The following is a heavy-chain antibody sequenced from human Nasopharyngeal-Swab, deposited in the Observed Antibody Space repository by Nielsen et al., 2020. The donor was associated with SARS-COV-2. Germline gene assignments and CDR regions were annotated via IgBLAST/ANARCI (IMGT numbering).Heavy chain of an antibody. V-gene: IGHV1-18*01. CDR3: ARVGSIAAAGTGFNY. Sequence: ASVKISCNASGYTFTSYGISWVRQAPGQALEWMGWISAYNGNTNYAQKFQGRVTITADESTSTAYMELSSLRSEDTAVYYCARVGSIAAAGTGFNYWGEGTLVTVSS. CDR1: GYTFTSYG. D-gene: IGHD6-13*01. J-gene: IGHJ4*02. CDR2: ISAYNGNT.